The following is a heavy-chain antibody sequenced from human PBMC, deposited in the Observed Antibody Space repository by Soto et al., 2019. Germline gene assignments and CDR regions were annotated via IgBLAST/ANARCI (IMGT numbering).Heavy chain of an antibody. CDR1: GFTFDDYT. J-gene: IGHJ6*02. CDR3: AKPMGADTAMVTPTDYYYGMDV. Sequence: PGGSLRLSCAASGFTFDDYTMHWVRQAPGKGLEWVSLISWDGGSTYYAYSVKGRFTISRDNSKNSLYLQMNSLRTEDTALYYCAKPMGADTAMVTPTDYYYGMDVWGQGTTVTVSS. CDR2: ISWDGGST. V-gene: IGHV3-43*01. D-gene: IGHD5-18*01.